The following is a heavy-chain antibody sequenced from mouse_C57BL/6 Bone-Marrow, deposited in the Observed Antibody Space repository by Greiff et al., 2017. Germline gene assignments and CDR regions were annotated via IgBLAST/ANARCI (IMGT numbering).Heavy chain of an antibody. V-gene: IGHV1-50*01. CDR3: ARERDYYGSSPYWYFDV. CDR1: GYTFTSYW. J-gene: IGHJ1*03. CDR2: IDPSDSYT. Sequence: QVQLQQPGAELVKPGASVKLSCKASGYTFTSYWMQWVKQRPGQGLEWIGEIDPSDSYTNYNQKFKGKATLTVDPSSSTAYMQLSSLTSEDSAVYYFARERDYYGSSPYWYFDVWGTGTTVTVSS. D-gene: IGHD1-1*01.